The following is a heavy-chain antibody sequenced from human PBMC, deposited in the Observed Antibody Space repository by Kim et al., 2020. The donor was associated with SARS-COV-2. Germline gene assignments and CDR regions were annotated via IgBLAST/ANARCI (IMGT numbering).Heavy chain of an antibody. CDR3: AKEPGPGFDP. Sequence: STYYADSVKGRFTISRDNSKHTLYLQMNSLRAEDTAVYYCAKEPGPGFDPWGQGTLVTVSS. CDR2: ST. V-gene: IGHV3-23*01. J-gene: IGHJ5*02.